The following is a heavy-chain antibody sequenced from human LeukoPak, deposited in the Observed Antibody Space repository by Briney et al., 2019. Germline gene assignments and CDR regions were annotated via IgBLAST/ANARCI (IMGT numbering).Heavy chain of an antibody. D-gene: IGHD3-9*01. CDR1: GGSISSYY. V-gene: IGHV4-59*08. CDR3: ARVLYFDWLLPGYLDY. Sequence: SETLSLTCTVSGGSISSYYWSWIRQPPGKGLEWMGYLYYSGSTNYNPSLKSRVTISVDTSKNQFSLKLSSVTAADTAVYYCARVLYFDWLLPGYLDYWGQGTLVTVSS. CDR2: LYYSGST. J-gene: IGHJ4*02.